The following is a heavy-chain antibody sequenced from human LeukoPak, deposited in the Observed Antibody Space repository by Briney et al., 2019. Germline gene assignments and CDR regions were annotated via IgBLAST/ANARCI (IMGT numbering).Heavy chain of an antibody. D-gene: IGHD3-10*01. J-gene: IGHJ3*02. CDR2: IYYSGST. Sequence: SETLSLTCTVSGGSISSYYWSWIRQPPGKGLEWIGTIYYSGSTYYNPSLKSRVTISVDTSKNQFSLKLSSVTASDTAVYYCARRFAPSRNDAFDIWGQGTMVTVSS. V-gene: IGHV4-39*01. CDR3: ARRFAPSRNDAFDI. CDR1: GGSISSYY.